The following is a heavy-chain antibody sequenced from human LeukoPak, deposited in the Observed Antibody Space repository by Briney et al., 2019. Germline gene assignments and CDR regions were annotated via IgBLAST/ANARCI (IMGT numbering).Heavy chain of an antibody. J-gene: IGHJ5*02. V-gene: IGHV4-61*02. CDR1: GGSISSGSYY. CDR3: ARDSPLGTIRGGRADAWFDP. CDR2: IYTSGST. D-gene: IGHD1-7*01. Sequence: SETLSLTCTVSGGSISSGSYYWSWIRQPAGKGLEWIGRIYTSGSTNYNPSLKSRVTISVDTSKNQFSLKLSSVTAADTAVYYCARDSPLGTIRGGRADAWFDPWGQGTLVTVSS.